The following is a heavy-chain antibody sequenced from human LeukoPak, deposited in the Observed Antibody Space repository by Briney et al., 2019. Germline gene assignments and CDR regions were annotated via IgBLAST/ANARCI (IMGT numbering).Heavy chain of an antibody. Sequence: SVKVSCKASGGSFSSYTLAWVRQAPGQGLECMGGIIPMFGSTNYAQKFQGRVTITADESTSTAYMELSSLRSEDTAVFYCARADPGQYYFDYWGQGTLVTVSS. CDR3: ARADPGQYYFDY. CDR1: GGSFSSYT. V-gene: IGHV1-69*13. J-gene: IGHJ4*02. CDR2: IIPMFGST.